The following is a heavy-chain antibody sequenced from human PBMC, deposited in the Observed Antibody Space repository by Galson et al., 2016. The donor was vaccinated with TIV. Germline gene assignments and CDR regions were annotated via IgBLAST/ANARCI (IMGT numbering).Heavy chain of an antibody. Sequence: SVKVSCKATGYTFTSFGIAWVRQAPGQGLEWMGWISGYNGKTYYAQKFQDRVTMTTDTSTNTAYMELRSLRSDDTAVYYWTRDRRIAAPRDRDVWGIGTAVTVSS. CDR2: ISGYNGKT. CDR3: TRDRRIAAPRDRDV. J-gene: IGHJ6*04. CDR1: GYTFTSFG. V-gene: IGHV1-18*01. D-gene: IGHD6-6*01.